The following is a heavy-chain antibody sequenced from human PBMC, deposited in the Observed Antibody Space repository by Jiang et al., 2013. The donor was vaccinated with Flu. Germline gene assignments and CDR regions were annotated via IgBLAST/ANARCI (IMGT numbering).Heavy chain of an antibody. CDR3: ARGLMTTSSSDPHTYFDP. J-gene: IGHJ5*02. Sequence: LLKPSETLSLTCTVSDSSISSGYYWGWIRQPPGKGLEWIGSIYQSGRTYHNPSFRGRLTISVDTSRNQFSLRLTSVTAADTALYYCARGLMTTSSSDPHTYFDPWGQGTLVTIS. V-gene: IGHV4-38-2*02. D-gene: IGHD6-6*01. CDR2: IYQSGRT. CDR1: DSSISSGYY.